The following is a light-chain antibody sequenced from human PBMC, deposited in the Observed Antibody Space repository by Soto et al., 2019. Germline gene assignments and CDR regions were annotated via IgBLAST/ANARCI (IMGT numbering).Light chain of an antibody. J-gene: IGLJ2*01. Sequence: QSALTQPASVSGSPGQSITISCTGTSSDIGNYDFVSWYQQVPGTAPKAMIYEVSSRPSGVSNRFSGSKSCNTASLTISGLQAEDEAYYYCSSYTTSTSFILFGGGTKVTVL. V-gene: IGLV2-14*01. CDR1: SSDIGNYDF. CDR3: SSYTTSTSFIL. CDR2: EVS.